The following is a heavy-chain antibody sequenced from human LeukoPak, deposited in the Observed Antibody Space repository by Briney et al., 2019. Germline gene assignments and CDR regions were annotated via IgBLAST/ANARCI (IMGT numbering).Heavy chain of an antibody. D-gene: IGHD3-10*01. J-gene: IGHJ3*02. CDR1: GGSISSYY. Sequence: PSETLSLTCTVSGGSISSYYWSWIRQPPGKGLEWIGYIYYSGSTNYNPSLKSRVTISVDTSKNQFSLKLSSVTAADTAVYYCARPIGVSYNDAFDIWGQGTMDTVSS. CDR3: ARPIGVSYNDAFDI. V-gene: IGHV4-59*01. CDR2: IYYSGST.